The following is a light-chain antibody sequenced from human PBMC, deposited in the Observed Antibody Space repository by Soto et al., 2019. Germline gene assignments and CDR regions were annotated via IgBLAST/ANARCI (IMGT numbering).Light chain of an antibody. CDR3: HSFTTSITRV. Sequence: QSALTQPASVSGSPGQSITISCTGTSSDVSAYNRVSWYQHHPGQAPKLMIYAVSNRPSGVSNRFSGSKSGNTASLTISGLQAEDEADYYCHSFTTSITRVFGGGTQLTVL. J-gene: IGLJ3*02. CDR2: AVS. V-gene: IGLV2-14*01. CDR1: SSDVSAYNR.